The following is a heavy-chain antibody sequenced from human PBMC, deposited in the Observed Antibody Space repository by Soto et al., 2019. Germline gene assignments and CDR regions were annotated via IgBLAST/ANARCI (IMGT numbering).Heavy chain of an antibody. V-gene: IGHV4-39*01. CDR3: ASPTLGAFDF. CDR1: GGSISSSNYF. Sequence: QLQLQESGPGLVKPSETLSLTCTVSGGSISSSNYFWGWIRQPPGKGLEWIGRISYNGTTSYNSSRRSRLTMSVDTSKDQFSLRLSSVTAADTAVYYCASPTLGAFDFWGRGTMVTVSS. CDR2: ISYNGTT. D-gene: IGHD3-16*01. J-gene: IGHJ3*01.